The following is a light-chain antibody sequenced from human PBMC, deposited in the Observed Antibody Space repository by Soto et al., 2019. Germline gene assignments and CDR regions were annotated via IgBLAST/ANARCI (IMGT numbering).Light chain of an antibody. V-gene: IGKV1-39*01. CDR3: QQSYSSPPT. CDR2: AAS. CDR1: KSISNH. J-gene: IGKJ1*01. Sequence: DIQMTQSQSSLSASXXDRVXITCLESKSISNHLNWYQQKPGKAPKXXIFAASSLQSGVPSRFSGSRSGPDFTLTISSLQPEDFATYYCQQSYSSPPTFGQGTKVDIK.